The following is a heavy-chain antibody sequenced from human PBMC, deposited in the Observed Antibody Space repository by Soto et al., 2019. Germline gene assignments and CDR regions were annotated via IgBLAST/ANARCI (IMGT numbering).Heavy chain of an antibody. J-gene: IGHJ4*02. D-gene: IGHD1-26*01. CDR1: GLTFNKAW. V-gene: IGHV3-15*07. CDR2: IKSETDGGTT. CDR3: ARVVISGSYLDY. Sequence: PGGSLRLSCAASGLTFNKAWMNWVRQAPGKGLEWVGRIKSETDGGTTDYVAPVKGRFTISRDNAKNSLYLQMNSLRAEDTAVYYCARVVISGSYLDYWGQGTLVTVSS.